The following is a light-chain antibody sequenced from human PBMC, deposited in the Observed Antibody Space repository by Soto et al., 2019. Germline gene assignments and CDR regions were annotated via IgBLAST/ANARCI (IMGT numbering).Light chain of an antibody. CDR3: SSYAGSNLV. CDR1: ISDVGGYNY. V-gene: IGLV2-8*01. CDR2: EVS. Sequence: QSVLTQPPSASGSPGQSVTISCTGTISDVGGYNYVSWYQQHPGKAPKVMIYEVSKRTSGVPDRFSGSKSGNTASLTVSGLQAEDEADYYCSSYAGSNLVFGGGTKLTVL. J-gene: IGLJ2*01.